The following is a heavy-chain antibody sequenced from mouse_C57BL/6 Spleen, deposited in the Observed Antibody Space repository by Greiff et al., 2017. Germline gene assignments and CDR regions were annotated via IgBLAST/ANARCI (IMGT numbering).Heavy chain of an antibody. CDR2: IYPRSGNT. D-gene: IGHD2-5*01. CDR3: AYYSNFWFAY. J-gene: IGHJ3*01. CDR1: GYTFTSYG. V-gene: IGHV1-81*01. Sequence: QVQLKQSGAELARPGASVKLSCKASGYTFTSYGISWVKQRTGQGLEWIGEIYPRSGNTYYNEKFKGKATLTADKSSSTAYMELRSLTSEDSAVYFCAYYSNFWFAYWGQGTLVTVSA.